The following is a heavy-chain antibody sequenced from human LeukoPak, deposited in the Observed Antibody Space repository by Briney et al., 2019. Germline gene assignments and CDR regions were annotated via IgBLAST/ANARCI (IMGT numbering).Heavy chain of an antibody. J-gene: IGHJ3*02. D-gene: IGHD3-10*01. CDR3: ARDRLWFGELSFNDAFDI. CDR2: IYHSGST. CDR1: GYSISSGYY. V-gene: IGHV4-38-2*02. Sequence: SETLSLTCTVSGYSISSGYYRGWIRQPPGKGLECIGSIYHSGSTYYNPSLKSRVAISVDTSKNQFSLKLSSVTAAVTAVYYCARDRLWFGELSFNDAFDIWGQRTMVTISS.